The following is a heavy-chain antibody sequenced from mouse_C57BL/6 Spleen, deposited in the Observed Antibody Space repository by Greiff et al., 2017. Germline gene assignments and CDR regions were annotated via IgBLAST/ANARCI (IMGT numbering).Heavy chain of an antibody. J-gene: IGHJ2*01. Sequence: EVKLMESGPELVKPGASVKISCKASGYSFTDYNMNWVKQSNGKSLEWIGVINPNYGTTSYNQKFKGKATLTVDQSSSTAYMQLNSLTSEDSAVYYCARANWEGRNFDYWGQGTTLTVSS. CDR2: INPNYGTT. V-gene: IGHV1-39*01. D-gene: IGHD4-1*01. CDR1: GYSFTDYN. CDR3: ARANWEGRNFDY.